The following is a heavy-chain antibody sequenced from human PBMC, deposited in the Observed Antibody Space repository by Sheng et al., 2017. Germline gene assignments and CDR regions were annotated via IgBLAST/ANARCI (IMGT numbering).Heavy chain of an antibody. V-gene: IGHV3-23*01. D-gene: IGHD3-10*01. Sequence: EVKLLESGGDLVQPGGSLRLSCAASGFTCSNCDINWVRQVPGKGLEWVSGITGSGEDSHYVDSVKGRFTISRDNSKNIIYLQMNSLRVEDTAVYYCAKLNWFEGGRGDRGYWGQGTLVTVSS. CDR1: GFTCSNCD. CDR2: ITGSGEDS. J-gene: IGHJ4*02. CDR3: AKLNWFEGGRGDRGY.